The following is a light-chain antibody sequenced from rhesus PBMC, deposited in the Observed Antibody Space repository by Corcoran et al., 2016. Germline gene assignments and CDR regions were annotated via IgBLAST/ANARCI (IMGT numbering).Light chain of an antibody. CDR3: QQGNSFPPT. CDR2: RTS. J-gene: IGKJ1*01. V-gene: IGKV3-35*01. Sequence: EIVLTQSPTSMAVSQGERVTISCTASSSVSTTYLHWYQPKPGVPPRLLVYRTSSIAFGVPARFSGSGSGTSYTLAINSMEAEDAANYYCQQGNSFPPTFGQGTKVDIK. CDR1: SSVSTTY.